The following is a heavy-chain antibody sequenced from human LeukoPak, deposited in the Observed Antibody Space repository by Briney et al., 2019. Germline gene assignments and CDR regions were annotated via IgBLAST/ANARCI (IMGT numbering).Heavy chain of an antibody. J-gene: IGHJ4*02. Sequence: ETLSLTCTVSGGSISSSSYYWGWIRQPPGTGLEGIGYIYYSGSTNYNPSLNSRVTISVDTSKNQFSLKLSSVTAADTAVYYCARHADGNQVDYWGQGTLVTVSS. D-gene: IGHD4-17*01. CDR1: GGSISSSSYY. CDR2: IYYSGST. CDR3: ARHADGNQVDY. V-gene: IGHV4-61*05.